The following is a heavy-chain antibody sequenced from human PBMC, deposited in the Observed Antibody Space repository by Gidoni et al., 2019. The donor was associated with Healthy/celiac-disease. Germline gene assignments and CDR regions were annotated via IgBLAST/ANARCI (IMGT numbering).Heavy chain of an antibody. CDR1: GFSLSTRGRG. CDR2: IDWDGDQ. V-gene: IGHV2-70*01. D-gene: IGHD1-1*01. Sequence: QVTLRESGPALVKPTQTLTLTCTFSGFSLSTRGRGVSWIRQPQGKALEWLALIDWDGDQYYSTSLKTRLTIAKDTSKNQVVLTLTNMDPVDTATFYCARIRGMGYNDYWYFELWGRGTLVTVSS. CDR3: ARIRGMGYNDYWYFEL. J-gene: IGHJ2*01.